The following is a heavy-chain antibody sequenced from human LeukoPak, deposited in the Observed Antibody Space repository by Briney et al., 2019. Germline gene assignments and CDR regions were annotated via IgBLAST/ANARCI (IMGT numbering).Heavy chain of an antibody. CDR2: NNTNSGGT. V-gene: IGHV1-2*02. D-gene: IGHD3-22*01. CDR3: ARDRGETRYYYDCSGYYYPDAFDI. CDR1: GYTFTGYY. J-gene: IGHJ3*02. Sequence: ASVKVTFKASGYTFTGYYLHWVRQPPAKGLVRPSSNNTNSGGTNYAQKFQGRVTMTRDTSISTAYMELSRMRADDSAVYYGARDRGETRYYYDCSGYYYPDAFDIWGQGTMVTVSS.